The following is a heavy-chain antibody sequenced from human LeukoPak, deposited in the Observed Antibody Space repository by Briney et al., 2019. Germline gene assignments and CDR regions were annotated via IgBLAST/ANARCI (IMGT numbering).Heavy chain of an antibody. Sequence: PSETLSLTCTVSGGSISSSSYYWGWIRQPPGKGREWIGSIYYSGSTYYNPSLKSRVTISVDTSKNQFSLKLSSVTAADTAVYYCAKRDDYGDYLVAFDIWGQGTMVTVSS. CDR3: AKRDDYGDYLVAFDI. D-gene: IGHD4-17*01. J-gene: IGHJ3*02. CDR1: GGSISSSSYY. CDR2: IYYSGST. V-gene: IGHV4-39*01.